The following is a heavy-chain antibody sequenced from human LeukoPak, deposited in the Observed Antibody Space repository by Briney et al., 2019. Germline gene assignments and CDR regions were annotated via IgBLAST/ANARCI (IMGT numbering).Heavy chain of an antibody. Sequence: ASVKVSCKASGYTFTSYDINWVRQATGQGLEWMGWMNPISGNTGYAQKFQGRVTMTRNTSISTAYMELSSLRSEDTAVYYCARGTVDSSSWSTWLDYYYYYYMDVWGKGTTVTVSS. CDR2: MNPISGNT. D-gene: IGHD6-13*01. CDR3: ARGTVDSSSWSTWLDYYYYYYMDV. V-gene: IGHV1-8*01. CDR1: GYTFTSYD. J-gene: IGHJ6*03.